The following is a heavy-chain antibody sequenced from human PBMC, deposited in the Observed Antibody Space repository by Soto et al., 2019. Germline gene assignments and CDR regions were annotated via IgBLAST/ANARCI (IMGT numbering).Heavy chain of an antibody. D-gene: IGHD3-10*01. CDR1: GGSVSSGGYY. CDR3: ARLPRGGLHLDY. V-gene: IGHV4-39*01. CDR2: IYYSGNT. Sequence: SETLSLTCTVSGGSVSSGGYYWGWIRQPPGKGLEWIGSIYYSGNTYYNPSLKSRVTISVDTSKNQFSLKLSSVTAADTAVYYCARLPRGGLHLDYWGQGTLVTVSS. J-gene: IGHJ4*02.